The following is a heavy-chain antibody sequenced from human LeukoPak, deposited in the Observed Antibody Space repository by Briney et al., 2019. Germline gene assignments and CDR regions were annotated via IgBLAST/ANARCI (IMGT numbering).Heavy chain of an antibody. V-gene: IGHV4-39*07. CDR1: GGSISSSSYY. CDR2: IYYSGST. J-gene: IGHJ4*02. D-gene: IGHD6-13*01. CDR3: ARAYSSSWYYFDY. Sequence: SETLSLTCTVSGGSISSSSYYWGWIRQPPGKGLEWIGSIYYSGSTYYNPSLKSRVTISVDTSKNQFSLKLSSVTAADTAVYFCARAYSSSWYYFDYWGQGTLVTVSS.